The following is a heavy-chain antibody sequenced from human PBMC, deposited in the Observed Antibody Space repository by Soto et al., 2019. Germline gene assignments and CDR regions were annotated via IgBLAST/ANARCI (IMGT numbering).Heavy chain of an antibody. CDR2: ISGSGGST. V-gene: IGHV3-23*01. J-gene: IGHJ4*02. D-gene: IGHD6-13*01. CDR1: GLTFGSYA. CDR3: AKVTRLRTWYSSRWYGFDY. Sequence: PGGSLGLSCAASGLTFGSYAMSWVGQAPGKGLEWVSAISGSGGSTYYADSVQGRFTISRDNSKNTLYLKMNSLRAEDTAVYYCAKVTRLRTWYSSRWYGFDYWGQGTPVTASS.